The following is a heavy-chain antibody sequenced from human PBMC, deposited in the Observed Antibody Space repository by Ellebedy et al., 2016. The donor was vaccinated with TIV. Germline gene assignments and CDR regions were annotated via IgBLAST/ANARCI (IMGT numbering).Heavy chain of an antibody. Sequence: MPSETLSLTCTVSGGSISSYYWSWIRQPPGKGLEWIGSIYYSGSTNYNPSLKSRVPIPVDTPKNQFSLKLSPVTAADTAVYYCAKELVSRDSLSFDYWGLGTLVTVSS. V-gene: IGHV4-59*12. J-gene: IGHJ4*02. CDR3: AKELVSRDSLSFDY. CDR2: IYYSGST. CDR1: GGSISSYY. D-gene: IGHD2-2*01.